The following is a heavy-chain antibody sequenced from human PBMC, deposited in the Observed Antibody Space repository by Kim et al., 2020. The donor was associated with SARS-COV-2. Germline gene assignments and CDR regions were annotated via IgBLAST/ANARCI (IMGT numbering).Heavy chain of an antibody. Sequence: LKSRVTISVDTSKNQFSLKLSSVTAADTAVYYCARVQGYCSSTSCYEIDYWGQGTLVTVSS. V-gene: IGHV4-39*07. D-gene: IGHD2-2*01. CDR3: ARVQGYCSSTSCYEIDY. J-gene: IGHJ4*02.